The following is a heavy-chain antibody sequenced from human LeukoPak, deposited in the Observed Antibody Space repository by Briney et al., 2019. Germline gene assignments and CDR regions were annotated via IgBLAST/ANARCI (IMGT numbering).Heavy chain of an antibody. J-gene: IGHJ5*02. CDR2: INPNNGDT. Sequence: ASMKVSCKASGYTFTSYYMHWVRQAPGQGLEWMGWINPNNGDTDYAQNFQGRVTMTRDTSISTAYMELSSLRSDDTAVYYCAKVGSSWSAYNWFDPWGQGTLVTDSS. V-gene: IGHV1-2*02. CDR1: GYTFTSYY. CDR3: AKVGSSWSAYNWFDP. D-gene: IGHD6-13*01.